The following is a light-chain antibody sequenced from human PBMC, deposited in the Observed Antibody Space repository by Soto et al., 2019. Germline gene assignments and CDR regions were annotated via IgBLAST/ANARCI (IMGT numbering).Light chain of an antibody. J-gene: IGKJ4*01. Sequence: PGSRVPLSCRASQTVSSSSLTWCQQKPGQAPGLLIYSASTRATAIPARFSGSGSGTDFTLTISSLQPEDFATYYCQQLNSYPLTFGGGTKVDIK. CDR3: QQLNSYPLT. CDR1: QTVSSSS. CDR2: SAS. V-gene: IGKV3D-7*01.